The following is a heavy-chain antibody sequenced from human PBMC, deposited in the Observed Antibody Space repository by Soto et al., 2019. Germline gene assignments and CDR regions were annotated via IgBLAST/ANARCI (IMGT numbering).Heavy chain of an antibody. J-gene: IGHJ6*02. D-gene: IGHD3-10*01. CDR1: GFTFSSYG. V-gene: IGHV3-33*01. CDR2: IWYDGSNK. Sequence: SLRLSCAASGFTFSSYGMHWVRQAPGKGLEWVAVIWYDGSNKYYADSVKGRFTISRDNSKNTLYLQMNSLRAEDTAVYYCARERYGSGSYYNAPGYYYYGMDVWGQGTTVTVSS. CDR3: ARERYGSGSYYNAPGYYYYGMDV.